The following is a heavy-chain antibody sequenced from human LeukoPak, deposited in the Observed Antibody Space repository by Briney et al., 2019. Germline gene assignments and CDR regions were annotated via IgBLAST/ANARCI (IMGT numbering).Heavy chain of an antibody. V-gene: IGHV3-30*02. CDR3: ARSACSGGSCYSSYYYYYMDV. CDR2: IRYDGSNK. Sequence: GGSLRLSCAASGFTFSSYSMHWVRQAPGKGLEWVAFIRYDGSNKYYADSVKGRFTISRDNSKNTLYLQMNSLRAEDTAVYYCARSACSGGSCYSSYYYYYMDVWGKGTTVTVSS. CDR1: GFTFSSYS. D-gene: IGHD2-15*01. J-gene: IGHJ6*03.